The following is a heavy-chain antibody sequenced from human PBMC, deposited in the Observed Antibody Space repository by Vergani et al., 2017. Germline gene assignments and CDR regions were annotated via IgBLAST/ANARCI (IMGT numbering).Heavy chain of an antibody. CDR2: IYRTGRT. D-gene: IGHD5-18*01. J-gene: IGHJ4*02. V-gene: IGHV4-38-2*01. Sequence: QVQLQESGPGLVKPSETLSLTCAVSGFSIDNGYYWDWIRQPPGKGLEWIGSIYRTGRTHFNPSLKSRVTISVDTSNNHFSLRLNSLTAADTAVYYCARSMYGGGYSYGSLGDSKIDYFYYWGQGTLVTVSS. CDR3: ARSMYGGGYSYGSLGDSKIDYFYY. CDR1: GFSIDNGYY.